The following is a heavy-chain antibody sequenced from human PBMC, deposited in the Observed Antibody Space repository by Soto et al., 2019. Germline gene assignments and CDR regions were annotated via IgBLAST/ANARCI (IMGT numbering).Heavy chain of an antibody. CDR3: ARQTYYDFWSGYYTPSYFDY. Sequence: QLQLQESGPGLVKPSETLSLTCTVSGGSISSSSYYWGWIRQPPGKGLEWIGSIYYSGSTYYNPSLKSRVTISVDTSKNQFSLKLSSVTAADTAVYYCARQTYYDFWSGYYTPSYFDYWGQGTLVTVSS. CDR2: IYYSGST. V-gene: IGHV4-39*01. D-gene: IGHD3-3*01. CDR1: GGSISSSSYY. J-gene: IGHJ4*02.